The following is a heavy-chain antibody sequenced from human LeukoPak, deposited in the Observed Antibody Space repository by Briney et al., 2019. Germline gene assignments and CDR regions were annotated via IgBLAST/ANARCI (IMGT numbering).Heavy chain of an antibody. Sequence: PSETLSLTCTVSGDSISSRSYYWGWIRQPPGKGLEWIGNIYYSGSTYYNPSLKSRVTMSVDTSKNQFSLKLSSVTAADTAVYYCARQGYNDYEGVPGFDYWGQGTLVTVSS. J-gene: IGHJ4*02. CDR1: GDSISSRSYY. V-gene: IGHV4-39*01. CDR2: IYYSGST. CDR3: ARQGYNDYEGVPGFDY. D-gene: IGHD5-24*01.